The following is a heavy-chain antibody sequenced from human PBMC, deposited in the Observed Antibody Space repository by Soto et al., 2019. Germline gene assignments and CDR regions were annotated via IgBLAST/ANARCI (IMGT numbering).Heavy chain of an antibody. V-gene: IGHV3-21*01. J-gene: IGHJ4*02. CDR3: ARESEDLTSNFDY. Sequence: GGSLRLSCAASGFTFSRYSMNWVRQAPGRGLEWVSSISSTTNYIYYADSMKGRFTVSRDNAKNSVYLDMNSLSAEDTAVYYCARESEDLTSNFDYWGQGTLVTVSS. CDR2: ISSTTNYI. CDR1: GFTFSRYS.